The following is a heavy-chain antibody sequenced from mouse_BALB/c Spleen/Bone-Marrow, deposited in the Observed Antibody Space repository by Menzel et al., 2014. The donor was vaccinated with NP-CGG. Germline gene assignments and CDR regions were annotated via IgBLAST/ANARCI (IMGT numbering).Heavy chain of an antibody. V-gene: IGHV5-17*02. CDR3: TRGGNWDDFDY. CDR1: GFTFSSFG. D-gene: IGHD4-1*01. CDR2: ISSGSSTI. J-gene: IGHJ2*01. Sequence: EVKLVESGGGLVQPGGSRKLSCAASGFTFSSFGMHWVHQAPEKGLEWVAYISSGSSTIFYADTVKGRFTVSRDNPKNTLFLQMTSLRSEDTAMYYCTRGGNWDDFDYWGQGTTLTVSS.